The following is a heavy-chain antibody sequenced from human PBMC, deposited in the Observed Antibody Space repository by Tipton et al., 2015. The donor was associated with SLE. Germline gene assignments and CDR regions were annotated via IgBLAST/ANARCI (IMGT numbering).Heavy chain of an antibody. Sequence: SLRLSCAASGSTFSSYSMNWVRQAPGKGLEWVSSISSSSSYTNYADSVKGRFTISRDNAKNSLYLQMNSLRAEDTAVYYCASRGYSYGKRDYWGQGTLVTVSS. CDR2: ISSSSSYT. V-gene: IGHV3-21*04. CDR3: ASRGYSYGKRDY. J-gene: IGHJ4*02. CDR1: GSTFSSYS. D-gene: IGHD5-18*01.